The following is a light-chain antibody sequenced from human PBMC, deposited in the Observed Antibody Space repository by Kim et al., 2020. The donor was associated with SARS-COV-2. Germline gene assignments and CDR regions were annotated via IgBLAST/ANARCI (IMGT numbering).Light chain of an antibody. CDR2: RNN. CDR1: STNIGDLG. V-gene: IGLV10-54*01. Sequence: QAGLTQPPSMSKDLRQTATLTCTGSSTNIGDLGAAWLQQHQDLPPQLLSYRNNNRPSGISERFSATRSGNTASLTIAGLQPEDEAVYYCSSWDSSLRTWVFGGGTQLTVL. J-gene: IGLJ3*02. CDR3: SSWDSSLRTWV.